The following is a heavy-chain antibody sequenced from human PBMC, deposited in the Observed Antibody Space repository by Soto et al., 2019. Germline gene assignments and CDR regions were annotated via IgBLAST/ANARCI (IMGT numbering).Heavy chain of an antibody. D-gene: IGHD2-2*01. CDR2: INPSGGST. CDR1: GYTFTNYW. Sequence: ASGKVSCKASGYTFTNYWSYSVRQAPAQGLEWMGIINPSGGSTSYSQKFQGRVTMTRDTSTSTVYMELSSLRSEDTAVYYCARYPFRRKPESFCGQRTLVPVSS. J-gene: IGHJ4*02. V-gene: IGHV1-46*03. CDR3: ARYPFRRKPESF.